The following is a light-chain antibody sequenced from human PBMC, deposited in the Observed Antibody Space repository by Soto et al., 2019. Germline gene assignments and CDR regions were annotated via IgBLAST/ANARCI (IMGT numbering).Light chain of an antibody. CDR2: DAS. Sequence: EKVMTQSPATLSVSPGERATLSCRASQSVSSYLAWYQQKPGQASRLLIYDASTRAPGVPARFSGSWSGKEFTLSTSSLHDQGLEVYLFQQYNDWPDTFCQGTKVQIK. CDR1: QSVSSY. V-gene: IGKV3-15*01. CDR3: QQYNDWPDT. J-gene: IGKJ1*01.